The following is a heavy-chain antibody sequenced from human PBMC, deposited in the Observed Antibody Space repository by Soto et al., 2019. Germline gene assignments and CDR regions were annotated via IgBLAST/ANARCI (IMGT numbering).Heavy chain of an antibody. CDR1: GGSISSGDYY. J-gene: IGHJ2*01. Sequence: LSRTCTVSGGSISSGDYYWSWIRQPPGKGLEWIGYIYYSGSTYYNPSLKSRVTISVDTSKNQFSLKLSSVTAADTAVYYCASGPYYDFWSGYPLGYFDLWGRGTLVTVSS. D-gene: IGHD3-3*01. CDR3: ASGPYYDFWSGYPLGYFDL. V-gene: IGHV4-30-4*01. CDR2: IYYSGST.